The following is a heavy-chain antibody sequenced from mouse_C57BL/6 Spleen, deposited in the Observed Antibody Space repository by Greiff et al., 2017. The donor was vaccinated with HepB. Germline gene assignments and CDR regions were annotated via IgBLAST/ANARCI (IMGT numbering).Heavy chain of an antibody. J-gene: IGHJ3*01. Sequence: QVQLQQSGAELARPGASVKLSCKASGYTFTSYGISWVKQRTGQGLEWIGEIYPRSGNTYYNEKFKGKATLTADKSSSTAYMELRSLTSEDSAVYFCARDYGSSYGWFAYWGQGTLVTVSA. V-gene: IGHV1-81*01. CDR1: GYTFTSYG. CDR2: IYPRSGNT. D-gene: IGHD1-1*01. CDR3: ARDYGSSYGWFAY.